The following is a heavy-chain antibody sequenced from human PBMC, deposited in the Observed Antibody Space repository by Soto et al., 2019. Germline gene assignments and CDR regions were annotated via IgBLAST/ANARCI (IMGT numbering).Heavy chain of an antibody. CDR2: INPKNGDT. J-gene: IGHJ4*02. V-gene: IGHV1-2*04. D-gene: IGHD3-16*01. CDR3: ARRGGYYDY. Sequence: QVQLVQSGAEVKEPGASVKVSCKASGYSFTGYYIHWVRQAPGPGLEWMGWINPKNGDTPYAQKFQGLVTMTGDTSLSSVYMELSRLTPADTAVYYCARRGGYYDYWGQGALVTVSS. CDR1: GYSFTGYY.